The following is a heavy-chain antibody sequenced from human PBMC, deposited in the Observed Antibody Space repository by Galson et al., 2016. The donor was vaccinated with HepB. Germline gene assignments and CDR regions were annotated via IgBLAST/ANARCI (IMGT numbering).Heavy chain of an antibody. V-gene: IGHV5-51*03. Sequence: QSGAEVKKPGESLKISCKCSGFDFRTHWTAWVRQMPGKGLEWMGIIFPDDSDSIYSPSFEGQVTMSVDKSISTAYLHWNTLKTSDTAVYYCARPQPTVVSPADTLDVWGQGTLVTVSS. CDR1: GFDFRTHW. CDR2: IFPDDSDS. CDR3: ARPQPTVVSPADTLDV. J-gene: IGHJ3*01. D-gene: IGHD4-23*01.